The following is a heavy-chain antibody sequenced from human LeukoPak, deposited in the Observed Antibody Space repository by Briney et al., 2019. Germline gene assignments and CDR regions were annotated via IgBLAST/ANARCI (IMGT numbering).Heavy chain of an antibody. CDR1: GFTFSDYY. CDR3: AKPDYSRGNWFDT. CDR2: ISSSGSTI. V-gene: IGHV3-11*01. D-gene: IGHD2-15*01. Sequence: GGSLRLSCAASGFTFSDYYMSWIRQAPGKGLEWVSYISSSGSTIYYADSVKGRFTTSRDNAKSTLYLQMSSLRAEDTALYFCAKPDYSRGNWFDTWGQGTLVTVSS. J-gene: IGHJ5*02.